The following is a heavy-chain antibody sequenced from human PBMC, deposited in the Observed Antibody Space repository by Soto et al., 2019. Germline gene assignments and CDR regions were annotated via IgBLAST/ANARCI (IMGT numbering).Heavy chain of an antibody. CDR1: GFTFSSYS. J-gene: IGHJ5*02. CDR2: ISSSSSTI. V-gene: IGHV3-48*01. D-gene: IGHD4-17*01. CDR3: AREGFGGLFIVEYGDYASWVDP. Sequence: EVQLVESGGGLVQPGGSLRLSCAASGFTFSSYSMNWVLQAPGKGLEGVSYISSSSSTIYYADSVKVRFTISRDNAKTSLYLQMNSLRAEDKAVYYCAREGFGGLFIVEYGDYASWVDPWGQGTLVTVSS.